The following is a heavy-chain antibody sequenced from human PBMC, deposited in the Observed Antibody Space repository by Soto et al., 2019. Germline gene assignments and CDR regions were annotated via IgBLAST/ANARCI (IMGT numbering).Heavy chain of an antibody. CDR1: GFTFSSYA. Sequence: EVQLLESGGGLVQPGGSLRLSCAASGFTFSSYAMSWVRQAPGKGLEWVSGISGRGSDTYYADSVKGRSTISRYNSNNTWYIQMNSLRTEHTKEYYCAQVNSDTDNWYCDLLGRGNLVTVSS. J-gene: IGHJ2*01. D-gene: IGHD2-8*02. CDR3: AQVNSDTDNWYCDL. V-gene: IGHV3-23*01. CDR2: ISGRGSDT.